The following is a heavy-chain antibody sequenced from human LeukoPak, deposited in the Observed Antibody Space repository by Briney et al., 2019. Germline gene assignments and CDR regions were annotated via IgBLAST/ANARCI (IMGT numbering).Heavy chain of an antibody. Sequence: GGSLRLSCAASGFTFSSYAMHWVRQAPGKGLEWVAVISYDGSNKYYADSVKGRFTISRDNSKNTLYLQMNSLRAEDTAVYYCASTDYYDSSGYYTPATESMDVWGQGTTVTVSS. CDR3: ASTDYYDSSGYYTPATESMDV. V-gene: IGHV3-30*04. J-gene: IGHJ6*02. D-gene: IGHD3-22*01. CDR1: GFTFSSYA. CDR2: ISYDGSNK.